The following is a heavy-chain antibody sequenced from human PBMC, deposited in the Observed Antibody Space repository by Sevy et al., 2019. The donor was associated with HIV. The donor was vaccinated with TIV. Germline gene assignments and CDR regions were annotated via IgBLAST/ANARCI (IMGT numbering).Heavy chain of an antibody. D-gene: IGHD7-27*01. Sequence: GGSLRLSCAASGFTFSHHNMNWVRQAPGKGLEWISCISKSGSTTYFADSVRGRFTISRDNAKNSLFLEMHSLTDEDTAVYYCAREENRELGTIPLDSWGRGIQVTVSS. J-gene: IGHJ4*02. CDR3: AREENRELGTIPLDS. V-gene: IGHV3-48*02. CDR2: ISKSGSTT. CDR1: GFTFSHHN.